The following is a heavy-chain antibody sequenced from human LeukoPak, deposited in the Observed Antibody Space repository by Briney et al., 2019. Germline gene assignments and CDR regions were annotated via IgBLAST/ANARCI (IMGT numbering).Heavy chain of an antibody. CDR3: ARVGPYYYYMDV. V-gene: IGHV4-59*01. J-gene: IGHJ6*03. Sequence: ASETLSLTCTVSGGSISSYYWSWLRQPPGKGLEWIGYIYYSGSTNYNPSLKSRVTISVDTSKNQFSLKLSSVTAADTAVYYCARVGPYYYYMDVWGKGTTVTVSS. CDR2: IYYSGST. CDR1: GGSISSYY.